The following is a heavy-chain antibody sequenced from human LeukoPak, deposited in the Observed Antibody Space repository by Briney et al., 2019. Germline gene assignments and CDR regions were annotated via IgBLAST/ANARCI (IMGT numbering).Heavy chain of an antibody. D-gene: IGHD6-19*01. V-gene: IGHV3-21*01. CDR2: ISSSSSYI. CDR3: AKDLNGYSSG. J-gene: IGHJ4*02. Sequence: PGGSLRLSCAASGFTFSSYSMTWVRQAPGKGLEWVSSISSSSSYIYYADSVKGRFTISRDNSKNTLYLQMNSLRAEDTAVYYCAKDLNGYSSGWGQGTLVTVSS. CDR1: GFTFSSYS.